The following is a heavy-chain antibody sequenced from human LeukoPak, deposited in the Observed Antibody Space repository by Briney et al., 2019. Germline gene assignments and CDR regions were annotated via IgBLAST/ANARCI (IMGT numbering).Heavy chain of an antibody. Sequence: ASVKVSCKASGYTFTSYDINWVRQATGQGLEWMGWMNPNSGNTGYAQKFQGRVTITRNTSISTAYMELSSLRSEDTAVYYCARGRGYSYGVNWFDPWGQGTLVTVSS. V-gene: IGHV1-8*03. CDR3: ARGRGYSYGVNWFDP. D-gene: IGHD5-18*01. CDR1: GYTFTSYD. J-gene: IGHJ5*02. CDR2: MNPNSGNT.